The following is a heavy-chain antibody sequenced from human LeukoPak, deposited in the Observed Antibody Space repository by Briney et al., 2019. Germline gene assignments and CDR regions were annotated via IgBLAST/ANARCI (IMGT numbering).Heavy chain of an antibody. CDR2: INHSGST. Sequence: PSETLSLTCAVYGGSFSGYYWGWIRQPPGKGLEWIGEINHSGSTNYNPSLKSRVTISVDTSKNQFSLKLSSVTAADTAVYYCARGYYYDSSGYYFDAFDIWGQGTMVTVSS. CDR1: GGSFSGYY. D-gene: IGHD3-22*01. CDR3: ARGYYYDSSGYYFDAFDI. J-gene: IGHJ3*02. V-gene: IGHV4-34*01.